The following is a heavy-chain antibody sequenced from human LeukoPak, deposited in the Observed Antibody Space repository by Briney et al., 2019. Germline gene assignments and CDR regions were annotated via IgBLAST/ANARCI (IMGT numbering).Heavy chain of an antibody. CDR3: ARVRGSYYYFDY. D-gene: IGHD1-26*01. CDR1: GASISSYY. V-gene: IGHV4-59*12. J-gene: IGHJ4*02. Sequence: SETLSLTCTVSGASISSYYWSWIRQPPGKGLEWIGYIYYSGTNYNPSLKSRVTISVDTSKNQFSLKLSSVTAADTAVYYCARVRGSYYYFDYWGQGTLVTVSS. CDR2: IYYSGT.